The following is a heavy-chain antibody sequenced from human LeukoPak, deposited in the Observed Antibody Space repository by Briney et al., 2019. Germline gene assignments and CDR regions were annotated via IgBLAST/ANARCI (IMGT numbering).Heavy chain of an antibody. V-gene: IGHV3-74*01. D-gene: IGHD3-22*01. CDR3: VTYYFDSSGPKKNY. CDR2: ISSDGTNT. J-gene: IGHJ4*02. Sequence: GGSLRLSCAASRFTFSSYWMHWVRQAPGEGLVWVSRISSDGTNTNYADSVKGRFTISRDNAKNTLYVQMNSLRAEDTAVYYCVTYYFDSSGPKKNYWGQGTLVTVSS. CDR1: RFTFSSYW.